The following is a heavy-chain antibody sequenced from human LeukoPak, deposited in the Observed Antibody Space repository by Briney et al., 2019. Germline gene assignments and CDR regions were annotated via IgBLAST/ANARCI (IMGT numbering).Heavy chain of an antibody. D-gene: IGHD6-19*01. J-gene: IGHJ6*03. V-gene: IGHV4-4*07. CDR3: ARGQWLVSFYYYMDV. Sequence: PSETLSLTCTVSGGSISSYYWSWIRQPAGKGLEWIGRIYTSGSTNYNPSLKSRVTMSVDTSKNQFSLKLSSVTAADTAVYYCARGQWLVSFYYYMDVWGKGATVTISS. CDR1: GGSISSYY. CDR2: IYTSGST.